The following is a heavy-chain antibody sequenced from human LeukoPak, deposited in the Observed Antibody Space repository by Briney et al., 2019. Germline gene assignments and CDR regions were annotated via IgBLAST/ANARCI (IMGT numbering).Heavy chain of an antibody. CDR2: ISSSGSTI. CDR3: ARMIRGSYDSW. D-gene: IGHD2-15*01. CDR1: GFTFSDYY. V-gene: IGHV3-11*04. J-gene: IGHJ4*02. Sequence: GGSLRLSCAASGFTFSDYYMSWIRQAPGKGLEWVSYISSSGSTIYYADSVKGRFTISSDNAKNSLYLQMNSLRVGDTAVYFCARMIRGSYDSWWGQGILVTVSS.